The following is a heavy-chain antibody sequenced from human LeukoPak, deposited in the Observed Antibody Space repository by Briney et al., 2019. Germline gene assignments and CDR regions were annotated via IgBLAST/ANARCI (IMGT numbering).Heavy chain of an antibody. CDR2: IYYSGST. Sequence: SETLSLTCTVSSGSISSSSYYWGWIRQPPGKGLEWIGSIYYSGSTYYNPSLKSRVTISVDTSKNQFSLKLSSVTAADTAVYYCARDRVVGSGNYLLPEPDYWGQGTLVTVSS. CDR1: SGSISSSSYY. V-gene: IGHV4-39*07. D-gene: IGHD3-22*01. J-gene: IGHJ4*02. CDR3: ARDRVVGSGNYLLPEPDY.